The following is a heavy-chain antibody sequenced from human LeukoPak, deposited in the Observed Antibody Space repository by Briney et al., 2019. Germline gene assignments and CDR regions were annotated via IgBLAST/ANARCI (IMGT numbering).Heavy chain of an antibody. V-gene: IGHV1-46*01. Sequence: ASVKVSCKASAYTFTNYYMNWVRQAPGQGLEWMGIINPRGGSTSYTQKFQGRVTMTRDTSTSTVYMELSSLRSEDTAVYYCARVKSYYYDTSDKDAFDIWGQGTMVTVSS. D-gene: IGHD3-22*01. CDR1: AYTFTNYY. CDR3: ARVKSYYYDTSDKDAFDI. J-gene: IGHJ3*02. CDR2: INPRGGST.